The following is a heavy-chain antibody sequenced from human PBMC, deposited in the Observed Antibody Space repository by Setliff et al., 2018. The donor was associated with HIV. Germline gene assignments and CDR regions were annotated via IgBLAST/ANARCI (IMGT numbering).Heavy chain of an antibody. V-gene: IGHV4-4*09. CDR3: ATLDHTGGNFLAY. CDR2: IHSSGST. Sequence: PSETLSLTCTVSGGSVNDFYCNWIRQPPGKGPEWTGYIHSSGSTIYNPSLKSRITISLGTSKEQFSLELTSATAADTAVYYCATLDHTGGNFLAYWGQGSLVTVSS. D-gene: IGHD2-21*02. CDR1: GGSVNDFY. J-gene: IGHJ4*02.